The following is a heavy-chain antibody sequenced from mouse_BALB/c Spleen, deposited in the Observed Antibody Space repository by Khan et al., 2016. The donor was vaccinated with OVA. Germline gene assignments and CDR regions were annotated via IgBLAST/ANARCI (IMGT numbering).Heavy chain of an antibody. J-gene: IGHJ2*01. Sequence: EVQLQESGPGLVKPSQSLSLTCTVTGYSITSDYAWNWIRQFPGNKLEWMGYIKYSGTTSYNPSLKRRIYITRDPSKNTFFLQLNSVTTEDTATVYCARSGTISTVVVTDFDFWGQGTTLTVSS. D-gene: IGHD2-12*01. CDR2: IKYSGTT. CDR1: GYSITSDYA. V-gene: IGHV3-2*02. CDR3: ARSGTISTVVVTDFDF.